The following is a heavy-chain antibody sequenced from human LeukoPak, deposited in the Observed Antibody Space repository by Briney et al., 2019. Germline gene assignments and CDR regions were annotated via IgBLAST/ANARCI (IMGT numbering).Heavy chain of an antibody. V-gene: IGHV4-39*01. CDR3: ARLGYCSGGSCYFWFDP. CDR2: IHYSGST. Sequence: PSETLSLTCTVSGASISSSSYYWGWIRQPPGKGLEWIGSIHYSGSTYYNPSLKSRVTISVDTSKNQFSLKLSSVTAADTTVYYCARLGYCSGGSCYFWFDPWGQGTLVTVSS. J-gene: IGHJ5*02. D-gene: IGHD2-15*01. CDR1: GASISSSSYY.